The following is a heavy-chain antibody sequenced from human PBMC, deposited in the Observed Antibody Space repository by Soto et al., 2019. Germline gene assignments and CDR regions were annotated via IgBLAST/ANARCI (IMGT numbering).Heavy chain of an antibody. Sequence: SETLSLTCTVSGDSITSNSYFWAWIRQPPGKGLEWIGSIYYSGTTYYNPSLKSRVTISVDRSKNQFSLKLSSVTAADTAVYYCARGIAVAAPVFDAFDIWGLGTMVTVS. D-gene: IGHD6-19*01. CDR3: ARGIAVAAPVFDAFDI. J-gene: IGHJ3*02. V-gene: IGHV4-39*07. CDR1: GDSITSNSYF. CDR2: IYYSGTT.